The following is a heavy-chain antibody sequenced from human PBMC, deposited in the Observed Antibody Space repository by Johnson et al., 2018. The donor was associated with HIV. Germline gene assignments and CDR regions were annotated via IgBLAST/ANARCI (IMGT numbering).Heavy chain of an antibody. CDR2: IRYDGSNK. D-gene: IGHD5-24*01. Sequence: QVQLVESGGGVVQPGGSLRLSCAASGFTFSSYGMHWVRQAPGKGLERVAFIRYDGSNKYYADSVKGRFTISRDNSKNTLYLQMNSLRAEDPAVYYCAKDLIGLQGALEIWGQGTMVTVSS. V-gene: IGHV3-30*02. CDR1: GFTFSSYG. J-gene: IGHJ3*02. CDR3: AKDLIGLQGALEI.